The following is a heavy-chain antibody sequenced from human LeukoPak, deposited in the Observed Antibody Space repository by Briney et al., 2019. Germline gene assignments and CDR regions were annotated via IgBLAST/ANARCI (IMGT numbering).Heavy chain of an antibody. Sequence: QPGGSLRLSCVASGITFSAYGMSWVRQAPGKGLEWVSAIRGAGDITDYADSVKGRFTISRDNSKNTLYLQMSSLRAEDTAIYYCAKAPYGSGSFYVNFWGQGTLVSVSS. V-gene: IGHV3-23*01. CDR1: GITFSAYG. CDR3: AKAPYGSGSFYVNF. D-gene: IGHD3-10*01. J-gene: IGHJ4*02. CDR2: IRGAGDIT.